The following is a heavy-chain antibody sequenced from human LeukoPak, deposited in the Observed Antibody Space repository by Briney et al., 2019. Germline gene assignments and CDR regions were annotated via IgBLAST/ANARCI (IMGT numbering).Heavy chain of an antibody. CDR1: GYTLTELS. Sequence: ASVKVSCKVSGYTLTELSMHWVRQAPGQGLEWMGWINPNSGGTNYAQKFQGRVTMTRDTSISTAYMELSRLRSDDTAVYYCATDLLQSGDYWGQGTLVTVSS. V-gene: IGHV1-2*02. D-gene: IGHD4-11*01. J-gene: IGHJ4*02. CDR2: INPNSGGT. CDR3: ATDLLQSGDY.